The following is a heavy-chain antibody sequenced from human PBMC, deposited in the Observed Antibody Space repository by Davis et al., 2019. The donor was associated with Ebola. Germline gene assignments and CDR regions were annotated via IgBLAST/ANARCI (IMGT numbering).Heavy chain of an antibody. CDR1: GGTFSSYA. CDR3: ARDNCSGGSCWYGMDV. V-gene: IGHV1-69*13. Sequence: LVKVSCKASGGTFSSYAISWVRQAPGQGLEWMGGIIPIFGTANYAQKFQGRVTITADESTSTAYMELSSLRSEDTAVYYCARDNCSGGSCWYGMDVWGQGTTVTVSS. CDR2: IIPIFGTA. D-gene: IGHD2-15*01. J-gene: IGHJ6*02.